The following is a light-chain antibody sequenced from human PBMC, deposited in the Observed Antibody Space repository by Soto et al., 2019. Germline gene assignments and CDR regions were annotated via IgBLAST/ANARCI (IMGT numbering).Light chain of an antibody. CDR3: QQYDSSPRT. J-gene: IGKJ1*01. V-gene: IGKV3-20*01. CDR2: GTS. CDR1: QSFTSRS. Sequence: EIVLTQSPATLSLSPGERATLSCRASQSFTSRSLAWYQQKPGLAPRLLISGTSNRAAGIPDRFSGSGSGTDFTLTISRLEPEDFAVYYCQQYDSSPRTFRQGTKVDI.